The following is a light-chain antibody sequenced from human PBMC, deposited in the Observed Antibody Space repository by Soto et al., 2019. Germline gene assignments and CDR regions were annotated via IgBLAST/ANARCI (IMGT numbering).Light chain of an antibody. V-gene: IGLV1-44*01. J-gene: IGLJ3*02. CDR3: ATWDDSVKGWM. CDR2: DNN. Sequence: QPVLTQPPSASGTPGQRVTISCSGTSSNIGTYTVNWYQNLPGSAPKLVIYDNNRRPSGVPDRFSGSKSGTSASLAISGLQSEDEAHYYCATWDDSVKGWMFGGGTKLTVL. CDR1: SSNIGTYT.